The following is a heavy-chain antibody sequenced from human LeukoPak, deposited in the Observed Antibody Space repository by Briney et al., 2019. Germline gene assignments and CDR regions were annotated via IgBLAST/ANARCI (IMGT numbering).Heavy chain of an antibody. Sequence: SETLSLTCAVYGGSFSGYYWSWIRQPPGKGLEWIGEINHSGSTNYNPSLKSRVTISVDTSKNQFSLKLSFVTAADTAVYYCARRRGNLTGDYFDYWGQGTLVTVSS. CDR3: ARRRGNLTGDYFDY. V-gene: IGHV4-34*01. CDR1: GGSFSGYY. D-gene: IGHD7-27*01. J-gene: IGHJ4*02. CDR2: INHSGST.